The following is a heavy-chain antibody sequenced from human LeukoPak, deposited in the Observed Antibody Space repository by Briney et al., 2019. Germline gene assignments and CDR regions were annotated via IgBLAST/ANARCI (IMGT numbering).Heavy chain of an antibody. Sequence: GGSLRLSCAASGFTFSSYSMNWVRQAPGKGLEWVSSISSSSSYIYNADSVKGRFTISRDNAKNSLYLQMNSLRAEDTAVYYCAREMDYYDSSGYYRRFRSRVPDHFDYWGQGTLVTVSS. CDR3: AREMDYYDSSGYYRRFRSRVPDHFDY. J-gene: IGHJ4*02. CDR1: GFTFSSYS. V-gene: IGHV3-21*01. CDR2: ISSSSSYI. D-gene: IGHD3-22*01.